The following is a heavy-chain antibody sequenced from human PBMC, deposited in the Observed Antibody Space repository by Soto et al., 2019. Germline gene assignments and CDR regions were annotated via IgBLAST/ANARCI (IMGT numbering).Heavy chain of an antibody. D-gene: IGHD6-13*01. CDR1: GFTFDDYA. V-gene: IGHV3-9*01. Sequence: EVQLVESGGGLVQPGRSLRLSCAASGFTFDDYAMHWVRQAPGKGLEWVSGISWHTGTIVYADSVKGRFTISRDNAKNCLYLQMNSLRGEDTALYYCAKDMRGGSSSSRYYYGLDVWGQGTTVTVAS. CDR3: AKDMRGGSSSSRYYYGLDV. CDR2: ISWHTGTI. J-gene: IGHJ6*02.